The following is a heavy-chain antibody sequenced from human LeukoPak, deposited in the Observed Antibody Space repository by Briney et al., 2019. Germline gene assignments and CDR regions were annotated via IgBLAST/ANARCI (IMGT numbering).Heavy chain of an antibody. CDR2: IYSSGST. CDR3: VRGTVSFDH. J-gene: IGHJ4*02. D-gene: IGHD3/OR15-3a*01. V-gene: IGHV4-4*07. CDR1: GGSISSYY. Sequence: SETLSLTCTVSGGSISSYYWSWIRQPAGKGLEWIGRIYSSGSTYDNPSLKSRVTMSLDTSKNQFALKLSSVTAADTAVYYCVRGTVSFDHWGQGTLVTVSS.